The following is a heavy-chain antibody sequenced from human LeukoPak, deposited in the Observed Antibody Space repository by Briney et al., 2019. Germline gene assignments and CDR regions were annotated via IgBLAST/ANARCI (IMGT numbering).Heavy chain of an antibody. CDR2: IYPDDSDT. CDR3: ARHFSQSRGSYNELDS. CDR1: GSRFTNYW. D-gene: IGHD1-26*01. J-gene: IGHJ4*02. V-gene: IGHV5-51*01. Sequence: GESLKISCKASGSRFTNYWIGWVRQMPGKGLEWMGIIYPDDSDTRYSPSFQGLVTISADKSINTAYLQWSSLRASDTAMYYCARHFSQSRGSYNELDSWGQGTLVTVSS.